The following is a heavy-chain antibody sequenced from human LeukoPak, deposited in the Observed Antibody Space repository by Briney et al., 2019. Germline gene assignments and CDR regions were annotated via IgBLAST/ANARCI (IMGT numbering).Heavy chain of an antibody. D-gene: IGHD2-2*01. J-gene: IGHJ5*02. V-gene: IGHV4-30-4*01. CDR2: IYYSRST. Sequence: SETLSLTCTVSGGSISSGDYYWSWIRQPPGKGLEWIGYIYYSRSTYYNPSLKSRITISVDTSKNQFSLKLGSVTAADTAVYYCARSPYCSSTNCYVGWFDPWGQGTLVTVSS. CDR3: ARSPYCSSTNCYVGWFDP. CDR1: GGSISSGDYY.